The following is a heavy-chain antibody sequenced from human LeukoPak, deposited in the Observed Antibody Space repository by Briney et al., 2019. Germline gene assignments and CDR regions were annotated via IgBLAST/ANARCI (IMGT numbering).Heavy chain of an antibody. J-gene: IGHJ4*02. Sequence: ASVKVSCKASGYTFTGYYMHWVRQAPGQGLEWMGWINPGTGDTNYAQKFQGRVTMTRDTSITTAYMELRRLRSDDTAVYYCARDDTPDTAMVPTYSFDYWGQGALVTVSS. CDR3: ARDDTPDTAMVPTYSFDY. CDR2: INPGTGDT. D-gene: IGHD5-18*01. V-gene: IGHV1-2*02. CDR1: GYTFTGYY.